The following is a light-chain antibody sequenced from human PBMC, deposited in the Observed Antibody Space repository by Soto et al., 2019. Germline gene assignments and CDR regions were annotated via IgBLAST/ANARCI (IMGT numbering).Light chain of an antibody. J-gene: IGKJ5*01. V-gene: IGKV3-15*01. Sequence: EILMTQSPATLSVSPGERATLSCRASQSVSSNFAWYQQKSGQSPRLLIYDVSIRATGVPARFSGTGSETDFTLTISGLQSEDSAVYFCQQYNNWPFSFGQGTRLEIK. CDR1: QSVSSN. CDR2: DVS. CDR3: QQYNNWPFS.